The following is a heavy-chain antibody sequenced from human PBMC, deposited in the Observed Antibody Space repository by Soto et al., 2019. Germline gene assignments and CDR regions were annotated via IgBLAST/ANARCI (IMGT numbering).Heavy chain of an antibody. CDR3: AKGATATRYYFDY. D-gene: IGHD2-15*01. CDR2: ISDSGGST. Sequence: PGGSLRLSCAASGFTFSSYAMSWVRQAPGKGLEWVSAISDSGGSTCYADSVKGRFTISRDNSKNTLYLQMNSLRPEDTAVYYCAKGATATRYYFDYWGQGTLVTVSS. CDR1: GFTFSSYA. J-gene: IGHJ4*02. V-gene: IGHV3-23*01.